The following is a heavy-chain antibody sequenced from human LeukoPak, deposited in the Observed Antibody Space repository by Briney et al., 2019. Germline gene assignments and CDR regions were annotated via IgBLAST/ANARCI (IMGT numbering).Heavy chain of an antibody. Sequence: GGSLRLSCAASGFIFSRYAMSWVRQTPGKGLECVSTISGSGGSTYYADSVKGRFTISRDNSKNTLYLQMNTLRAEDTAIYFCARDREWLRPPDYWGQGTLVTVSS. CDR1: GFIFSRYA. J-gene: IGHJ4*02. D-gene: IGHD5-12*01. V-gene: IGHV3-23*01. CDR2: ISGSGGST. CDR3: ARDREWLRPPDY.